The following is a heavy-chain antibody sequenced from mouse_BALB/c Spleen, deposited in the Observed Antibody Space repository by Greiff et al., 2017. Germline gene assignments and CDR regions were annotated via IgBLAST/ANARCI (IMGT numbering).Heavy chain of an antibody. J-gene: IGHJ3*01. CDR3: ARDESNRFAY. CDR2: IWAGGST. CDR1: GFSLTSYG. V-gene: IGHV2-9*02. Sequence: QVQLKESGPGLVAPSQSLSITCTVSGFSLTSYGVHWVRQPPGKGLEWLGVIWAGGSTNYNSALMSRLSISKDNSKSQVFLKMNSLQTDDTAMYYCARDESNRFAYWGQGTLVTVSA. D-gene: IGHD2-5*01.